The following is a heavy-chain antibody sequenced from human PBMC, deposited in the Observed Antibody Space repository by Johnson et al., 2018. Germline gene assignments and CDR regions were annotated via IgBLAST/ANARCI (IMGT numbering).Heavy chain of an antibody. CDR1: GFTFGDYA. Sequence: VQLVESGGGLVQPGRSLRLSCTASGFTFGDYAMTWFRQAPGKGLEWVGFIRSKAYGGTTEYAASVKGRFTISRDDSKSIAKLEMSSLKTEDAAVYYCTSGSYGHAFAFWGQGTMVTVSS. CDR3: TSGSYGHAFAF. V-gene: IGHV3-49*03. J-gene: IGHJ3*01. D-gene: IGHD4-17*01. CDR2: IRSKAYGGTT.